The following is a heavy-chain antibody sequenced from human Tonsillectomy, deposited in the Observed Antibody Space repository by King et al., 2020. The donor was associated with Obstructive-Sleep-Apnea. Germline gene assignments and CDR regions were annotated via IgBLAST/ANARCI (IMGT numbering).Heavy chain of an antibody. CDR2: ISWNSGSI. J-gene: IGHJ2*01. CDR1: GFTFDDYA. V-gene: IGHV3-9*01. Sequence: VQLVESGGGLVQPGRSLRLSCAASGFTFDDYAMHWVRQAPGKGLEWVSGISWNSGSIGYADSVKGRFTISRDNAKNSLYLQMNSLRAEDTALYYCAKVYSSSWYNLYSMEWYFDLWGRGTLVTVSS. CDR3: AKVYSSSWYNLYSMEWYFDL. D-gene: IGHD6-13*01.